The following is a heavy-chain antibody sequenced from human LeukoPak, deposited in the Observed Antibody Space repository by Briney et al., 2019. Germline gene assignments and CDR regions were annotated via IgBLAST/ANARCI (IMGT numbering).Heavy chain of an antibody. D-gene: IGHD6-13*01. J-gene: IGHJ3*02. CDR2: IYYSGST. CDR3: ARDKGDGSHDAFDI. V-gene: IGHV4-39*02. Sequence: SETLSLTCTVSGGSISSSSYYWGWIRQPPGKGLEWIGSIYYSGSTYYNPSLKSRVTISVDTSKNQFSLKLTSVTAADAAVYYCARDKGDGSHDAFDIWGQGTMVTVSS. CDR1: GGSISSSSYY.